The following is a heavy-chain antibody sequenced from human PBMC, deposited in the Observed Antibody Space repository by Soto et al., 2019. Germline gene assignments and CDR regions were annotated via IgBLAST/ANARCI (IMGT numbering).Heavy chain of an antibody. J-gene: IGHJ4*02. CDR3: AKDLYYYDSSLDDY. Sequence: QVHLAESGGGVVQPGRSLRLSCAGSGFTFSSYAMHWVRQAPGKGLEWVAVISNDGTHKYYAESLKGRFIISRDNSKHTLYLQMNSLRAEDTAVYFCAKDLYYYDSSLDDYWGQGTLVTVSS. CDR2: ISNDGTHK. CDR1: GFTFSSYA. D-gene: IGHD3-22*01. V-gene: IGHV3-30*18.